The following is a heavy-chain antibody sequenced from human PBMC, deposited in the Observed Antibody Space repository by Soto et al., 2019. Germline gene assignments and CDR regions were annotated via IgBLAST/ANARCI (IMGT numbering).Heavy chain of an antibody. CDR3: AKDGPYDTTLGAFDI. CDR1: GFTFSSYD. V-gene: IGHV3-30*18. Sequence: GGALRLSCAASGFTFSSYDMHWVRQAPGKGLEWVAVISYDGSNKYYADSVKGRFTISRDNSKNTLYLQMNSLRAEDTAVYYCAKDGPYDTTLGAFDIWGQGTMVTVSS. J-gene: IGHJ3*02. CDR2: ISYDGSNK. D-gene: IGHD3-22*01.